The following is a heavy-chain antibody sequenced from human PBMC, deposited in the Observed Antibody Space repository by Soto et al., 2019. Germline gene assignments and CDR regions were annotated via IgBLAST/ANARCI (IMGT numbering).Heavy chain of an antibody. J-gene: IGHJ4*02. D-gene: IGHD1-1*01. CDR2: ISNDVRNI. V-gene: IGHV3-30*18. CDR1: GLTFSTYG. Sequence: VQLVESGGGVGQPGRSLRLSCAASGLTFSTYGFHWVRQAPGKGLEWVAVISNDVRNIHYAESVKGRFTISRDNSKNTLYLQMNSLRPNDTAVYYCVKDTLGGMTPVFMPGTDWGQGTLVTVSS. CDR3: VKDTLGGMTPVFMPGTD.